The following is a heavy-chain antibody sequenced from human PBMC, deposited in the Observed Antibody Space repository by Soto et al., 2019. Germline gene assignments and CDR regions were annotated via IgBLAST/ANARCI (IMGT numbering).Heavy chain of an antibody. CDR3: ARGNAEYFQH. CDR1: GFTFSSYV. V-gene: IGHV3-23*01. Sequence: GGSLRLSCAVSGFTFSSYVMSWVRQAPGKGLEWVSAISGSGGSTYYADSVKGRFTISRDNSKNTLYLQMNSLRAEDTAVYYCARGNAEYFQHWGQGTLVTVSS. D-gene: IGHD4-4*01. J-gene: IGHJ1*01. CDR2: ISGSGGST.